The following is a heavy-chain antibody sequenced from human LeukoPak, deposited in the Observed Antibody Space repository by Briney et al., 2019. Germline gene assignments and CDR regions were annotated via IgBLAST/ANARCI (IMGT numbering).Heavy chain of an antibody. V-gene: IGHV1-8*03. Sequence: ASVKVSCKASGYTFTSYDINWVRQATGQGLEWMGWMNPSSGNTGYAQKFQGRVTIIRNTSISTAYMELSRLRSEDTAVYYGARGDRITSCSDYWAQGTLVTVSS. CDR2: MNPSSGNT. CDR3: ARGDRITSCSDY. J-gene: IGHJ4*02. D-gene: IGHD2-2*01. CDR1: GYTFTSYD.